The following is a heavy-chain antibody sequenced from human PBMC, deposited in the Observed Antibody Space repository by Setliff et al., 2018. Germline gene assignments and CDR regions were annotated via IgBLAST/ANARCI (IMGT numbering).Heavy chain of an antibody. Sequence: SETLSLTCAVSGFSITNGYYWGWIRQSPGKGLEWIGNIFQSGITFYNPSLKSRVTLSLDTSRNQFSLNLRSVTAADMAVYYCARVGGLLVATMPFDYWGQGTLVTVSS. D-gene: IGHD5-12*01. V-gene: IGHV4-38-2*01. J-gene: IGHJ4*02. CDR2: IFQSGIT. CDR3: ARVGGLLVATMPFDY. CDR1: GFSITNGYY.